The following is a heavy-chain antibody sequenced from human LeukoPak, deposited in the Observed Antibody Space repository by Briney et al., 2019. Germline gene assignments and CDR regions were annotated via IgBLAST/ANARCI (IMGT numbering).Heavy chain of an antibody. CDR1: GFTLSSYW. J-gene: IGHJ6*03. D-gene: IGHD6-6*01. CDR2: INSDGSST. Sequence: GGSLRLSCAASGFTLSSYWMHWVRQAPGKGLVWVSRINSDGSSTSYADSVKGRFTISRDNAKNTLYLQMNSLRAEDTAVYYCARRGESSSGKYYYYYMDVWGKGTTVTVSS. V-gene: IGHV3-74*01. CDR3: ARRGESSSGKYYYYYMDV.